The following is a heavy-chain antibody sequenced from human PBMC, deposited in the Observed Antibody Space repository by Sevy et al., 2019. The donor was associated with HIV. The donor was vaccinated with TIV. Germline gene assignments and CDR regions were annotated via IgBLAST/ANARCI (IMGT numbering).Heavy chain of an antibody. J-gene: IGHJ6*02. CDR3: GRNDRGVYTMDV. V-gene: IGHV4-38-2*01. CDR1: GYSISSGYY. D-gene: IGHD3-22*01. CDR2: IYNNGTT. Sequence: GSLRLSCAVSGYSISSGYYWGWSRQPPGEGLEWIGSIYNNGTTYYNPSLKSRVTISVDTSKNQFSLKLTSVTAADTAVYYCGRNDRGVYTMDVWGQGTTVTVSS.